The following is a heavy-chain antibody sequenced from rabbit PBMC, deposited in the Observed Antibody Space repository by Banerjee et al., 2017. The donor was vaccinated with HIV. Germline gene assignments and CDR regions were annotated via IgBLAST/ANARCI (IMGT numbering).Heavy chain of an antibody. CDR2: IYPHYGST. V-gene: IGHV1S7*01. J-gene: IGHJ4*01. Sequence: QQLEESGGGLVTLGGSLKLSCKASGIDFSNYGITWVRQAPGKGLEWIAYIYPHYGSTDYASWVNGRFTISLDNAQNTVFLQMTSLTAADTATYFCAREFYGYGYTGDASTSLWGPGTLVTVS. CDR3: AREFYGYGYTGDASTSL. D-gene: IGHD3-1*01. CDR1: GIDFSNYG.